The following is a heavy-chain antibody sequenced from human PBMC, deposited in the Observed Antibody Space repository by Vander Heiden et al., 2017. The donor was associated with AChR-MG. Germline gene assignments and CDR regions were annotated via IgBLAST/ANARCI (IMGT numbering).Heavy chain of an antibody. Sequence: QVQLVQSGAEVEKPGSSVKVACKASGGTFSSYAISWVRQAPGQGLEWMGGIIPIFGTANYAQKFQGRVTITADESTSTAYMELSSVRSEDTAVYYCARDRDGYDNWFDPWGQVTLVTVSS. J-gene: IGHJ5*02. CDR2: IIPIFGTA. V-gene: IGHV1-69*01. CDR3: ARDRDGYDNWFDP. D-gene: IGHD5-12*01. CDR1: GGTFSSYA.